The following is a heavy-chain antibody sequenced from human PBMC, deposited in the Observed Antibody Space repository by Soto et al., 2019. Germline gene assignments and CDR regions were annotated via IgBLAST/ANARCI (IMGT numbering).Heavy chain of an antibody. CDR2: INPNSGGT. Sequence: GASVKVSCKASGYTFTGYYMHWVRQAPGQGLEWMGWINPNSGGTNYAQKFQGWVTMTRDTSISTAYMELSRLRSDDTAVYYCAFAYDSSGYPVDAFDIWGQGTMVTVSS. CDR3: AFAYDSSGYPVDAFDI. J-gene: IGHJ3*02. D-gene: IGHD3-22*01. V-gene: IGHV1-2*04. CDR1: GYTFTGYY.